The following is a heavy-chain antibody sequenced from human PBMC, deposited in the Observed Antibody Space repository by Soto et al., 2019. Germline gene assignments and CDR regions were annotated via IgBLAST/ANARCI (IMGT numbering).Heavy chain of an antibody. J-gene: IGHJ6*02. CDR3: ARQDFFYYGMDV. CDR1: GGSISSGGYS. CDR2: IYHSGST. D-gene: IGHD3-3*01. V-gene: IGHV4-30-2*03. Sequence: SETLSLTCAVSGGSISSGGYSWSWIRQPPGKGLEWIGYIYHSGSTYYNPSLKSRATISVDTSKNQFSLKLTSVTAADTAMYYCARQDFFYYGMDVWGQGTTVTVSS.